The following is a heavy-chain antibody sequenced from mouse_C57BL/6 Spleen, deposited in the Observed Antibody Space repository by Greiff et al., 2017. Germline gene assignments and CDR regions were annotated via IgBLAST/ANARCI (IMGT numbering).Heavy chain of an antibody. J-gene: IGHJ4*01. CDR3: ARKEMTPYYYAMDY. CDR2: IDPSDSYT. Sequence: QVQLQQPGAELVMPGASVKLSCKASGYTFTSYWMHWVKQRPGQGLEWIGEIDPSDSYTNYNRMFKGKSTLTVDKSSSTAYMQLSSLTSEDSAVYYCARKEMTPYYYAMDYWGQGTSVTVSS. CDR1: GYTFTSYW. V-gene: IGHV1-69*01.